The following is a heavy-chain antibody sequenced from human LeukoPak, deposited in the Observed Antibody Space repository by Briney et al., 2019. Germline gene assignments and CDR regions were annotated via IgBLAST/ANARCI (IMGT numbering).Heavy chain of an antibody. V-gene: IGHV4-38-2*02. CDR3: ARDVRYFDWDYYYYYYYMDV. CDR1: GGSISSGYY. D-gene: IGHD3-9*01. CDR2: IYHSGST. Sequence: SETLSLTCTVSGGSISSGYYWGWIRQPPGKGLEWIGSIYHSGSTYYNPSLKSRVTISVDTSKNQFSLKLSSVTAADTAVYYCARDVRYFDWDYYYYYYYMDVWGKGTTVTVSS. J-gene: IGHJ6*03.